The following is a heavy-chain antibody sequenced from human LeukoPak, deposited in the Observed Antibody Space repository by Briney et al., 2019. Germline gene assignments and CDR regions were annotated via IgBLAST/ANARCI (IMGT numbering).Heavy chain of an antibody. V-gene: IGHV3-23*01. CDR1: GFTFSSYA. D-gene: IGHD2-2*01. J-gene: IGHJ4*02. CDR3: AREYCSGTSCYGYFDY. Sequence: QPGGSLRLSCAASGFTFSSYAMSWVRQAPGKGLEWVSAISGSGGSTYYADSVKGRFTISRDTAKNSLSLQMNSLRAEDTAVYYCAREYCSGTSCYGYFDYWGQGTLVTVSS. CDR2: ISGSGGST.